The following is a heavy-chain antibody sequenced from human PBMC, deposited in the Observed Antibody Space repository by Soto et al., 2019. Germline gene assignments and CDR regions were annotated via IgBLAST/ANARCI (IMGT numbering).Heavy chain of an antibody. J-gene: IGHJ1*01. Sequence: ASVKVSCKASGYTFSSYSTSWVRQAPGQGLEWMGWISAYNGNTNYGQKLQGRVTMTTDTSTNTAYMELRSLRSDDTAVYYCARDDPPVQHWGQGTLVTVSS. CDR1: GYTFSSYS. V-gene: IGHV1-18*01. CDR3: ARDDPPVQH. CDR2: ISAYNGNT.